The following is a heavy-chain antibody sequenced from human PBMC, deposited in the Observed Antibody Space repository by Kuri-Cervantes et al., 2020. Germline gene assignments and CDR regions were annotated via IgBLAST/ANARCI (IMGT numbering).Heavy chain of an antibody. CDR1: GFTFSSYA. V-gene: IGHV3-23*01. CDR2: ISGSGGST. CDR3: AKSYSSSWYYFDY. J-gene: IGHJ4*02. D-gene: IGHD6-13*01. Sequence: GESLKISFAASGFTFSSYAMSWVRQAPGKGLEWVSAISGSGGSTYYADSVKGRFTISRDNSKNTLYLQMNSLRAEDTAVYYCAKSYSSSWYYFDYLGQGTLVTVSS.